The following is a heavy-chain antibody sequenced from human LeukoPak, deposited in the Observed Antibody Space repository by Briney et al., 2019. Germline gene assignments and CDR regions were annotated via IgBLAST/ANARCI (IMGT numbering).Heavy chain of an antibody. D-gene: IGHD1/OR15-1a*01. CDR2: IWYDGTNK. J-gene: IGHJ6*02. CDR1: GFTFSSHD. Sequence: PGGSLRLSCAASGFTFSSHDMHWVRQAPGKGLEWVAVIWYDGTNKYYADSVKGRFTISRDNSKNTLYLQMNSLRAEDTAVYYCARVNKPADYEYYGLDVWGQGTTVTISS. CDR3: ARVNKPADYEYYGLDV. V-gene: IGHV3-33*01.